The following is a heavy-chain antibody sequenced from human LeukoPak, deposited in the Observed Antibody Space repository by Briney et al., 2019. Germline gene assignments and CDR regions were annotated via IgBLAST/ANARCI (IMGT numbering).Heavy chain of an antibody. CDR2: ISSSGGAT. CDR1: GFNFKNYA. CDR3: AKVYCSGGSCYSNAGYFDY. D-gene: IGHD2-15*01. J-gene: IGHJ4*02. Sequence: GGSLRLSCATSGFNFKNYAMNWVRQAPGKGLEWVSSISSSGGATYYADSVKGRFTISRDNSKNTLYLQMNSLRAEDTAVYYCAKVYCSGGSCYSNAGYFDYWGQGTLVTVSS. V-gene: IGHV3-23*01.